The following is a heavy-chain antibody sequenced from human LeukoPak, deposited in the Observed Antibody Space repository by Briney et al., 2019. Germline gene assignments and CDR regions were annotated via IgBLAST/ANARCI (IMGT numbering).Heavy chain of an antibody. Sequence: GGSLRLSCVASGFTFNNYEMTWVRQAPGKGLEWISYISSSGSTIFYADSVTGRFTISRDNAKNSLYLQMNTLRADDTAIYYCARDRSNYFDYWGQGTLVTVSS. CDR3: ARDRSNYFDY. CDR1: GFTFNNYE. CDR2: ISSSGSTI. V-gene: IGHV3-48*03. J-gene: IGHJ4*02.